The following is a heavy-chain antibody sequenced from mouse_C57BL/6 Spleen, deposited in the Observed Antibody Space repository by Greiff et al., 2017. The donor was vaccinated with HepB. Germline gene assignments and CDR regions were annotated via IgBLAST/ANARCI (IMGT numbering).Heavy chain of an antibody. CDR1: GYAFSSSW. J-gene: IGHJ4*01. CDR3: ARKGYYGSSYDAMDY. D-gene: IGHD1-1*01. V-gene: IGHV1-82*01. CDR2: IYPGDGDT. Sequence: VKLMESGPELVKPGASVKISCKASGYAFSSSWMNWVKQRPGKGLEWIGRIYPGDGDTNYNGKFKGKATLTADKSSSTAYMQLSSLTSEDSAVYFCARKGYYGSSYDAMDYWGQGTSVTVSS.